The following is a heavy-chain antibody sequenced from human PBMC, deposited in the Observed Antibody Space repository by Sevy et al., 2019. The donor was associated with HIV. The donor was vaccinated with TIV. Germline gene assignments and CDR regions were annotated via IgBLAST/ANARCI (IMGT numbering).Heavy chain of an antibody. CDR3: AGSRPSEYYYDSSGYYNWFDP. V-gene: IGHV4-59*13. CDR2: IYYSGST. D-gene: IGHD3-22*01. CDR1: GGSISSYY. Sequence: SETLSLTCTVSGGSISSYYWSWIRQPPGKGLEWIGYIYYSGSTNYNPSLKSRFTISVDTSKNQFSLKLSSVTAADTAVYYCAGSRPSEYYYDSSGYYNWFDPWGQGTLVTVSS. J-gene: IGHJ5*02.